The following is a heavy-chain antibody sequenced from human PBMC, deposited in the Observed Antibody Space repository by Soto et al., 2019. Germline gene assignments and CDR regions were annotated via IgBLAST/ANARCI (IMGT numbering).Heavy chain of an antibody. Sequence: VGSLRLSCSSSVFTFSSYAMHCVRHSPGKGLEYVSAISSNGGSTYYADSVKGRFTISRDNSKNTLYLQMSSLRAEDTAVYYCVKDLRSSGSYSTYDFDYWGQGTLVIVSS. D-gene: IGHD1-26*01. V-gene: IGHV3-64D*06. J-gene: IGHJ4*02. CDR3: VKDLRSSGSYSTYDFDY. CDR1: VFTFSSYA. CDR2: ISSNGGST.